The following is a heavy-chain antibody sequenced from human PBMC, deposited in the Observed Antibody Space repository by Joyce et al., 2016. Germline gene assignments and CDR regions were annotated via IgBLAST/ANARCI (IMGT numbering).Heavy chain of an antibody. D-gene: IGHD3-16*01. Sequence: QVQLQESGPGLVKPSQTLSLTCTVSGGSISSGGYFWNWIRQHPGKGLEWIGYIYYSGSTYYNPSLNTRVTISVDTSKNQFSLKLNSVTAADTAVYYCARGEALWEAFDIWGQGTMVTVSS. J-gene: IGHJ3*02. CDR1: GGSISSGGYF. CDR3: ARGEALWEAFDI. V-gene: IGHV4-31*03. CDR2: IYYSGST.